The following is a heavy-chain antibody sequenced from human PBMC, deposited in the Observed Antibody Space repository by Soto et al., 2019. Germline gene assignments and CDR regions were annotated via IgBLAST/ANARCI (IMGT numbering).Heavy chain of an antibody. Sequence: GGSLRLSCSGFGFSINTYWMNWIRQAPGKGLEWVANINPEGNAKTYVDPVKGRFFVSRDNTRNSLDLQMTSLRVEDSAIYFCAAWDISNIWGQGILVTVSS. V-gene: IGHV3-7*01. CDR1: GFSINTYW. CDR2: INPEGNAK. D-gene: IGHD2-15*01. J-gene: IGHJ4*02. CDR3: AAWDISNI.